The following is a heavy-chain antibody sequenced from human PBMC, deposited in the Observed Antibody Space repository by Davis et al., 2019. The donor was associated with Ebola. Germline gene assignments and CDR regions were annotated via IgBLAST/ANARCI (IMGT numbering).Heavy chain of an antibody. V-gene: IGHV4-39*01. CDR1: GGSISSSSYY. Sequence: SETLSLTCTVSGGSISSSSYYWGWIRQPPGKGLEWIGTIYYSGSTYYNPSLKSRVTISVDTSKNQVSLKLSSVTAADTAVYYCARYPGMAAAGTGYYYGMDVWGQGTTVTVSS. J-gene: IGHJ6*02. D-gene: IGHD6-13*01. CDR2: IYYSGST. CDR3: ARYPGMAAAGTGYYYGMDV.